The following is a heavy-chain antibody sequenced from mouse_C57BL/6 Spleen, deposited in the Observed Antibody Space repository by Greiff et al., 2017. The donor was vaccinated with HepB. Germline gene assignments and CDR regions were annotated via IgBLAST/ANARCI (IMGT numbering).Heavy chain of an antibody. CDR2: IWSGGST. CDR3: ARNAFYGSSPYYYAMDY. Sequence: VQLQQSGPGLVQPSQSLSITCTVSGFSLTSYGVHWVRQSPGKGLEWLGVIWSGGSTDYNAAFISRLSISKDNSKSQVFFKMISLQADDTAIYYCARNAFYGSSPYYYAMDYWGQGTSVTVSS. D-gene: IGHD1-1*01. J-gene: IGHJ4*01. CDR1: GFSLTSYG. V-gene: IGHV2-2*01.